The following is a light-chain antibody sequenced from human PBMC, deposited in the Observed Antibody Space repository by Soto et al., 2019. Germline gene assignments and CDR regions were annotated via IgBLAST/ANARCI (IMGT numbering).Light chain of an antibody. J-gene: IGKJ2*01. Sequence: DIVMTQSPLSLPVTPGEPASIFCRSSQSLLHSNGYNYLDWYLQKPGQSPQLLIYLGSNRASGVPDRFSGSGSGTDFTLKIRRVEAEEVGVYYCMQALQTPATFGQGTKLEIK. V-gene: IGKV2-28*01. CDR3: MQALQTPAT. CDR1: QSLLHSNGYNY. CDR2: LGS.